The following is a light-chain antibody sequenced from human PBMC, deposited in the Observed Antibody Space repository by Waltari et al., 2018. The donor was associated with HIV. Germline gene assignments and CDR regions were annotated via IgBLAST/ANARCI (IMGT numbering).Light chain of an antibody. CDR2: RND. J-gene: IGLJ1*01. V-gene: IGLV1-47*01. CDR3: AAWDDSLSGYV. CDR1: SSHIGSNY. Sequence: QSVLTQPPSESGTPGQRVTISCSGGSSHIGSNYVFWYQLLPGTAPKLLVYRNDQRPSGVPDRLSGSKSGTSASLAISGLRSEDEADYYCAAWDDSLSGYVFGTGTKVTVL.